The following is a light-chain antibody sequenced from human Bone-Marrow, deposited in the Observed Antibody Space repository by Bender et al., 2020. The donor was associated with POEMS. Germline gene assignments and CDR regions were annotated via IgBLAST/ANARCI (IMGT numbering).Light chain of an antibody. Sequence: SYVLTQPPSVSVAPGQTARITCRGNNIGSNSVHWYQQKPGQAPVLVVYDFSDRPLGIPERFSGSNSGNTATLTISRVEAGDEADYYCQVWDSSSDHVVFGGGTKLTVL. V-gene: IGLV3-21*02. CDR3: QVWDSSSDHVV. J-gene: IGLJ2*01. CDR2: DFS. CDR1: NIGSNS.